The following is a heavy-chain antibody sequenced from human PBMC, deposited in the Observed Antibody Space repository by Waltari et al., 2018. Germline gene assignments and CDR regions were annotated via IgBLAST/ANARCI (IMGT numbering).Heavy chain of an antibody. CDR2: ISHSGST. J-gene: IGHJ4*02. CDR3: ATNSYDSSGYWRE. CDR1: GHSISSGYY. V-gene: IGHV4-38-2*02. Sequence: QVQLQESGPGLVKPSETLSLTCTVSGHSISSGYYWGWIRQPPGKGLEWIESISHSGSTHHNPPLKSLVTTSVDTSKNQFSLKLTSVTAADTAVYYCATNSYDSSGYWREWGQGTLVTVSS. D-gene: IGHD3-22*01.